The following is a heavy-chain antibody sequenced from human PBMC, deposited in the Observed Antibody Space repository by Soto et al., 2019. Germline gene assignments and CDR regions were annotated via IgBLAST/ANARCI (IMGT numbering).Heavy chain of an antibody. CDR3: ARVRYDILTGYLGGMDV. D-gene: IGHD3-9*01. CDR1: GFTVSSNY. Sequence: EVQLVESGGGLVQPGGSLRLSCAASGFTVSSNYMSWVRQAPGKGLEWVSVIYSGGSTYYADSVKGRFTISRHNSKNTLYLQMNSLRAEDTAVYYCARVRYDILTGYLGGMDVWGQGTTVTVSS. J-gene: IGHJ6*02. CDR2: IYSGGST. V-gene: IGHV3-53*04.